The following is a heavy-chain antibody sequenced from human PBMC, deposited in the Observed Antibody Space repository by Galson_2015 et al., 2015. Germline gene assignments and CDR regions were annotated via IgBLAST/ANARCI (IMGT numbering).Heavy chain of an antibody. CDR3: AGEPRIHIVATGHDAFDI. CDR1: GFTFSSYG. V-gene: IGHV3-33*01. Sequence: SLRLSCAASGFTFSSYGMHWVRQAPGKGLEWVAVIWYDGSNRYYADSVKGRFTISRDNSKNTLYLQMNSLRAEDTAVYYCAGEPRIHIVATGHDAFDIWGQGTMVTVSS. CDR2: IWYDGSNR. D-gene: IGHD5-12*01. J-gene: IGHJ3*02.